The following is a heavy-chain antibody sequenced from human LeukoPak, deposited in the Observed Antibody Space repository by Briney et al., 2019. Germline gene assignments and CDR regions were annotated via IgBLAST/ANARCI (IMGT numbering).Heavy chain of an antibody. CDR3: ASPTSEEVGATGGIEDAFDI. J-gene: IGHJ3*02. D-gene: IGHD1-26*01. CDR1: GYTFTTYG. Sequence: AASMKVSCKASGYTFTTYGIAWVRQAPGQGLEWLGWMSTVSDETNSAHTIQGRVSMTTDRSTSTAYMELRSLRFDDTAVYYCASPTSEEVGATGGIEDAFDIWGQGTMVTVSS. V-gene: IGHV1-18*01. CDR2: MSTVSDET.